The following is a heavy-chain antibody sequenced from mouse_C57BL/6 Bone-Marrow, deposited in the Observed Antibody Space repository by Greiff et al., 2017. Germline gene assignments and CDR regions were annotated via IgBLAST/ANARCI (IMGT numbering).Heavy chain of an antibody. V-gene: IGHV1-19*01. J-gene: IGHJ4*01. Sequence: EVQLMESGPVLVKPGASVKMSCKASGYTFTDYYMNWVKQSHGKSLEWIGVINPYNGGTSYNQKFKGKDTLTVDKSSSTAYMELNSLTSEDSAVYNCARVGRYFYAMDYWGQGTSVTVSS. CDR3: ARVGRYFYAMDY. CDR2: INPYNGGT. CDR1: GYTFTDYY. D-gene: IGHD1-1*01.